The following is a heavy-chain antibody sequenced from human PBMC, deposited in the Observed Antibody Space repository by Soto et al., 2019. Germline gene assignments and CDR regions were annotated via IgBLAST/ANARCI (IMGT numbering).Heavy chain of an antibody. J-gene: IGHJ5*02. V-gene: IGHV4-59*08. Sequence: SETLSLTCTVSGGSASTYYWSWIRQPPGKGLEWIGYVYHRGSTNYNPSLKSRVTMSVDTSRNQFSLRLTSVTAADTGVYYCARHYRLSVRENWFDPWGQGTLVTVSS. CDR1: GGSASTYY. CDR2: VYHRGST. CDR3: ARHYRLSVRENWFDP. D-gene: IGHD1-1*01.